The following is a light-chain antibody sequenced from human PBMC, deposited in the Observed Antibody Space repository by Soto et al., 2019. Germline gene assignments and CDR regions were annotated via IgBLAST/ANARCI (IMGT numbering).Light chain of an antibody. Sequence: EIVLTQSPATLSLSPGERATLSCRAGQSVSSYLAWYQQKPGQAPRLLIYDASNRATGIPARFSGSGSGTDFTLTISSLEPEDFAVYYCQQRSNWPRWTFGQGTKVEIK. J-gene: IGKJ1*01. CDR3: QQRSNWPRWT. CDR2: DAS. CDR1: QSVSSY. V-gene: IGKV3-11*01.